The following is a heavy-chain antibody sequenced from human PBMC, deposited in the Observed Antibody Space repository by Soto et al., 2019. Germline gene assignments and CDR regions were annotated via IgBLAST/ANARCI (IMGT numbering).Heavy chain of an antibody. CDR3: ATSTWYAFDI. CDR2: ISGSSDFL. J-gene: IGHJ3*02. CDR1: GFTFSDSI. D-gene: IGHD6-13*01. V-gene: IGHV3-21*01. Sequence: GGSLRLSCAASGFTFSDSIINWVRQAPGQGLEWVSSISGSSDFLYYADSVKGRFTISRDTATNSLYLQMNSLRAEDTAVYYCATSTWYAFDIWGQGTMVTVSS.